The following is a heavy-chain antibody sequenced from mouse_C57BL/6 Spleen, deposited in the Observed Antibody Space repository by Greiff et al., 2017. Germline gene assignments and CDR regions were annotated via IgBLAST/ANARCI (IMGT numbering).Heavy chain of an antibody. Sequence: QVQLQQPGAELVKPGASVKLSCKASGYTFTSYWMQWVKQRPGQGLEWIGEIDPSDSYTNYNQKFKGKATLTVDTSSSTAYMQLSSLTSEDSAVYYCARLKGYYGSRGDFDVWGTGTTVTVSS. J-gene: IGHJ1*03. CDR2: IDPSDSYT. CDR3: ARLKGYYGSRGDFDV. D-gene: IGHD1-1*01. CDR1: GYTFTSYW. V-gene: IGHV1-50*01.